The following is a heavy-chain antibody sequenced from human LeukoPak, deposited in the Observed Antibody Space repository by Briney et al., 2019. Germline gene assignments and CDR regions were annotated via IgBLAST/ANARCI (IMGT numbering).Heavy chain of an antibody. Sequence: GSLRLSCVASGFVFSKYSMNWFRQAPGKGLEWVSTISGSSTHIHYGASVEGRFTISRDNARNSVYLQMNSLRVDDTAVYYCARAGDILLVSYFHYYGMDVWGQGTTVIVSS. CDR3: ARAGDILLVSYFHYYGMDV. CDR1: GFVFSKYS. J-gene: IGHJ6*02. V-gene: IGHV3-21*01. CDR2: ISGSSTHI. D-gene: IGHD7-27*01.